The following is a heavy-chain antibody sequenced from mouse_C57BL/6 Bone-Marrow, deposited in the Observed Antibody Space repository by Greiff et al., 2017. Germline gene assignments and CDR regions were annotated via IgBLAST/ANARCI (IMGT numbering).Heavy chain of an antibody. CDR2: IDPENGDT. V-gene: IGHV14-4*01. Sequence: VQLQQSGAELVRPGASVKLSCTASGFNIKDDYMHWVKQRPEQGLEWIGWIDPENGDTEYASKFQGKATITADTSSTTAYLQLSSLTSEDTAVYYCTERYFDVWGTGTTVTVSS. CDR1: GFNIKDDY. CDR3: TERYFDV. J-gene: IGHJ1*03.